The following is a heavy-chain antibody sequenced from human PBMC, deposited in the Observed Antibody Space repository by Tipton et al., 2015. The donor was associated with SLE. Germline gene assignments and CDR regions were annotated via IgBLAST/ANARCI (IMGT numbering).Heavy chain of an antibody. V-gene: IGHV3-7*01. Sequence: SLRLSCAASGFTFGSYGMNWVRLTPGKGLEWVANINEDGSERDHVDSVKGRFTVSRDNAKNLLYLQMNSLRPEDTAVYYCARTFRRYGDFGYWGQGTLVTVS. CDR3: ARTFRRYGDFGY. CDR2: INEDGSER. J-gene: IGHJ4*02. CDR1: GFTFGSYG. D-gene: IGHD4-17*01.